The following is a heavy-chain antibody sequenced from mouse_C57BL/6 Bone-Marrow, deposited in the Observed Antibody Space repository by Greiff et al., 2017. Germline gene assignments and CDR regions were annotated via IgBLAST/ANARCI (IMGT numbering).Heavy chain of an antibody. Sequence: VQRVESGAELVKPGASVKMSCKASGYTFTSYWITWVKQRPGQGLEWIGDIYPGSGSTNYNEKFKSKATLTVDTSSSTAYMQLSSLTSEDSAVYYCARDQPWFAYWGQGTLVTVSA. J-gene: IGHJ3*01. CDR3: ARDQPWFAY. V-gene: IGHV1-55*01. CDR2: IYPGSGST. CDR1: GYTFTSYW.